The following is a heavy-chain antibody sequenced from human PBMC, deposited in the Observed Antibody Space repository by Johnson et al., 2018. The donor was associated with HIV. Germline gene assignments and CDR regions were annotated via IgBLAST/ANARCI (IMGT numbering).Heavy chain of an antibody. CDR2: ISWNSGSI. CDR1: GFTFDDYA. V-gene: IGHV3-9*01. CDR3: AKDVAFRDDAFDI. Sequence: VQLVESGGGLVQPGRSLRLSCAASGFTFDDYAMHWVRQAPGKGLEWVSGISWNSGSIGYADSVKGRFTISRDNSKNTLYLQMNSLRAEDTAVYYCAKDVAFRDDAFDIWGQGTMVTVSS. J-gene: IGHJ3*02. D-gene: IGHD2-21*01.